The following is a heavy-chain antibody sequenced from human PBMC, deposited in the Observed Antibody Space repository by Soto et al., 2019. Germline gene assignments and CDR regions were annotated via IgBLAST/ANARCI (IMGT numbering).Heavy chain of an antibody. V-gene: IGHV1-3*01. CDR2: INAGNGNT. CDR3: ARAGWYYYDSSGYYPY. CDR1: GYTFTSYA. D-gene: IGHD3-22*01. Sequence: ASVNVSCKASGYTFTSYAMHWVRQAPGQRLEWMGWINAGNGNTKYSQKFQGRVTITRDTSASTAYMELSSLRSEDTAVYYCARAGWYYYDSSGYYPYWGQGTLVTVSS. J-gene: IGHJ4*02.